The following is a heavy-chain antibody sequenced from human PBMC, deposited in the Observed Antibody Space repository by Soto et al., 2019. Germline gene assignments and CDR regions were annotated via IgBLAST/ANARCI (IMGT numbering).Heavy chain of an antibody. CDR3: AKGDSSSTSTHYYYGMDV. D-gene: IGHD2-2*01. J-gene: IGHJ6*02. CDR2: ISGSGGST. V-gene: IGHV3-23*01. CDR1: GFTFSSYA. Sequence: GGSLRLSCAASGFTFSSYAMSWVRQAPGKGLEWVSAISGSGGSTYYADSVKGRFTISRDNSKNTLYLQMNSLRAEDTAVYYCAKGDSSSTSTHYYYGMDVWGQGTTVTVSS.